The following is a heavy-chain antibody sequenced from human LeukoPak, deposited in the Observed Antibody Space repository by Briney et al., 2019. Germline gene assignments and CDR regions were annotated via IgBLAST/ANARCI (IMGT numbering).Heavy chain of an antibody. CDR3: ARARVRAVAAGLDY. D-gene: IGHD6-19*01. CDR2: VSSSGETT. J-gene: IGHJ4*02. Sequence: PGGSLRLSCAGSGFSFSTYGMTWVRQAPGKGLEWVSSVSSSGETTYYADSVKGRFTISRDNSKSTLYLQMNSLRVEDTALYYCARARVRAVAAGLDYWGQGTLVTVSS. V-gene: IGHV3-23*01. CDR1: GFSFSTYG.